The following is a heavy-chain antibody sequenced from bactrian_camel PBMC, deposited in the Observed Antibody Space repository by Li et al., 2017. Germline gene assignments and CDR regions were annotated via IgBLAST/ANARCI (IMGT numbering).Heavy chain of an antibody. CDR2: IDTDGRT. D-gene: IGHD3*01. Sequence: HVQLVESGGSSVQAGGSLRLFCAASGDTSRDYCMGWFRQPPGKRREWVAAIDTDGRTTYLDSVEGRFTASRDSTTNTLYLQMTNLQPEDTGMYYCAARGGMYCPELSRGNAVLFDYWGQGTQVTVS. V-gene: IGHV3S53*01. CDR1: GDTSRDYC. CDR3: AARGGMYCPELSRGNAVLFDY. J-gene: IGHJ6*01.